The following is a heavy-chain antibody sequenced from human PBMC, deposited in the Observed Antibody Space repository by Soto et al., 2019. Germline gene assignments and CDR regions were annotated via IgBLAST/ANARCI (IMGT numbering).Heavy chain of an antibody. D-gene: IGHD3-10*01. CDR1: GYTFTSYG. Sequence: ASVKVSCKASGYTFTSYGISWVRQAPGQGLEWMGWISAYNGNTNYAQKLQGRVTMTTDTSTSTAYMELRSLRSDDTAVYYCARVAVLLWFGEFPDAFDIWGQGTMVTVSS. V-gene: IGHV1-18*01. CDR3: ARVAVLLWFGEFPDAFDI. CDR2: ISAYNGNT. J-gene: IGHJ3*02.